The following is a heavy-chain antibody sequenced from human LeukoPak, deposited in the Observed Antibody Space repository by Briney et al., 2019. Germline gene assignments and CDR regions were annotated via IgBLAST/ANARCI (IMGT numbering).Heavy chain of an antibody. V-gene: IGHV3-30*18. CDR1: GFIFSSFG. CDR3: AKDRSPVVLFDAFDV. Sequence: SGRSLRLSCAASGFIFSSFGIHWVRQAPGKGLEWVAVISYDGSNKFYADSVKGRFSVSRDNSKSTLILQMNSLRVDDTAVYYCAKDRSPVVLFDAFDVWGQGTMVTVSS. D-gene: IGHD2-2*01. CDR2: ISYDGSNK. J-gene: IGHJ3*01.